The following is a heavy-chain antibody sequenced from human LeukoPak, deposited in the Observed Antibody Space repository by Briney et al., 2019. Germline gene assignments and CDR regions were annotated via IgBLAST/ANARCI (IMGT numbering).Heavy chain of an antibody. V-gene: IGHV4-39*01. Sequence: PSETLSLTCTVSGGSISSSSYYWGWIRQPPGKGLEWIGSIYYSGSTYYNPSLKSRVTISVDTSKNQFSLKLSPVTAADTAVYYCARPLQHDYGDLHAFDIWGQGTMVTVSS. CDR2: IYYSGST. CDR1: GGSISSSSYY. D-gene: IGHD4-17*01. CDR3: ARPLQHDYGDLHAFDI. J-gene: IGHJ3*02.